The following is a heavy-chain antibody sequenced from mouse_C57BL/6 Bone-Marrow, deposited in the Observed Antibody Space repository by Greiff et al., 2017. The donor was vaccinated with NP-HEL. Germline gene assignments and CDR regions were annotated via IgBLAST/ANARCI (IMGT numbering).Heavy chain of an antibody. Sequence: VKVVESGPELVKPGASVKISCKASGYAFSSSWMNWVKQRPGKGLEWIGRIYPGDGDTNYNGKFKGKATLTADKSSSTAYMQLSSLTSEDSAVYFCARSAARAFAYWGQGTLVTVSA. CDR1: GYAFSSSW. J-gene: IGHJ3*01. CDR3: ARSAARAFAY. V-gene: IGHV1-82*01. D-gene: IGHD3-1*01. CDR2: IYPGDGDT.